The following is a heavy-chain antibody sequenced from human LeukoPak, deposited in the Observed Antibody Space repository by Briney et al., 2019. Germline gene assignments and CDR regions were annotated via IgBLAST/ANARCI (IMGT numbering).Heavy chain of an antibody. V-gene: IGHV3-30*18. CDR2: ISYDGSNK. D-gene: IGHD2-2*01. J-gene: IGHJ3*02. CDR1: GFTFSSYG. Sequence: QAGGSLRLSCAASGFTFSSYGMHWVRQAPGKGLEWVAVISYDGSNKYYADSVKGRFTISRDNSKNTLYLQMNSLRAEDTAVYYCAKDLGVPAAMNAFDIWGQGTMVTVSS. CDR3: AKDLGVPAAMNAFDI.